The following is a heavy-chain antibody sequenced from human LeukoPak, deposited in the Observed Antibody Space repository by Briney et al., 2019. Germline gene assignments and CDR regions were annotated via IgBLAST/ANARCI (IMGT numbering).Heavy chain of an antibody. J-gene: IGHJ4*02. V-gene: IGHV3-7*01. Sequence: GGSLRLSCAASGFTFNNYWMRWVRQAPGKGLEWVANINQDGSEKYYVDSVKGRFTMSRDNGKNSLYLQMNSLRVEDTAVYYCTRASLTADTDSWGQGTLVTVSS. CDR3: TRASLTADTDS. CDR1: GFTFNNYW. CDR2: INQDGSEK. D-gene: IGHD6-13*01.